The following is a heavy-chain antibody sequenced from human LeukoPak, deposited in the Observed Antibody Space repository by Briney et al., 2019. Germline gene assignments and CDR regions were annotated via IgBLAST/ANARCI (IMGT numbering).Heavy chain of an antibody. V-gene: IGHV6-1*01. D-gene: IGHD6-13*01. CDR2: TYYRSKWYN. CDR3: ARGRVGQQRRYYDMDV. J-gene: IGHJ6*04. CDR1: GDSVSSNSAA. Sequence: SQTLSLTCAISGDSVSSNSAAWNWIRQSPSRGLEWLGRTYYRSKWYNDYAVSVKSRITINPDTSKNQFSLQLNSVTAADTAVYYCARGRVGQQRRYYDMDVWGKGTTVTVSS.